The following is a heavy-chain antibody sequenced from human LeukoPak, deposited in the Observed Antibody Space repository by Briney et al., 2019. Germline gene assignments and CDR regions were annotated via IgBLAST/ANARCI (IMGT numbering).Heavy chain of an antibody. CDR2: ISVASIT. V-gene: IGHV3-23*01. CDR3: ADYGVSGVRNNFY. CDR1: GLAFSSYA. D-gene: IGHD3-3*01. Sequence: GGSLSLSCAASGLAFSSYAMSWVRQPPGKGMEWVSTISVASITFYADSVKGRFTISRDNSRNTVYLQMTSLRADDTAVYYCADYGVSGVRNNFYWGLGTLVTVSS. J-gene: IGHJ4*02.